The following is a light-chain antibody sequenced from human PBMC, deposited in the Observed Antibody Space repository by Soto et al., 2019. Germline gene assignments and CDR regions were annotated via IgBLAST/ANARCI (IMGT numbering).Light chain of an antibody. V-gene: IGLV2-14*03. CDR3: CSYAGSSTYV. CDR1: SSDVGGYNY. CDR2: DVS. J-gene: IGLJ1*01. Sequence: QSALTQPASVSGSPGQSITISCTGTSSDVGGYNYVSWYQHHPGKAPKLMIFDVSNRPSGVSNRFSGSKPGNTASPTISGLQPEDEADYYCCSYAGSSTYVFGTGTKAPS.